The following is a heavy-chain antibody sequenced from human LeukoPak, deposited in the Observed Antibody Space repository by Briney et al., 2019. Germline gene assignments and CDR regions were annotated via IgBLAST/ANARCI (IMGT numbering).Heavy chain of an antibody. Sequence: PSETLSLTCAVYGGSFSGYYWSWIRQPPGKGLEWIGEINHSGSTNYNPSLKSRVTISVDTSKNQFSLKLSSVTAADTAVYYCARVAFSDIVVVPAEVPNWFDPWGQGTLVTVSS. CDR3: ARVAFSDIVVVPAEVPNWFDP. J-gene: IGHJ5*02. CDR1: GGSFSGYY. V-gene: IGHV4-34*01. CDR2: INHSGST. D-gene: IGHD2-2*01.